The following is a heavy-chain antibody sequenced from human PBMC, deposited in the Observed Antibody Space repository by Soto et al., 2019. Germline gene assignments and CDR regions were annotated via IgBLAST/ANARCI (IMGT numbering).Heavy chain of an antibody. J-gene: IGHJ2*01. CDR2: ISGSGGST. D-gene: IGHD5-12*01. Sequence: EVQLLESGGGLVQPGGSLRLSCAASGFTFSSYAMSWVRQAPGKGLEWVSAISGSGGSTYYADSVKGRFTISRDNSKNTLYLQMNTLRAEDTAVYYCATRRDGYNTDWYFDLWGRGTLVTVSS. CDR1: GFTFSSYA. V-gene: IGHV3-23*01. CDR3: ATRRDGYNTDWYFDL.